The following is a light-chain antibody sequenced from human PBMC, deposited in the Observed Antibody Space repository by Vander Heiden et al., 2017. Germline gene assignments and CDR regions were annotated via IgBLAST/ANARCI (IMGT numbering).Light chain of an antibody. CDR3: HQANRFPRVT. J-gene: IGKJ4*01. CDR1: QGISSY. Sequence: DIQVTQSPSSVSASVGDRVTITCRASQGISSYLAWYQHRSGKAPKLLIYAASSLQTGVPSRFSGSGYDTDFTLTISSLQPEDFATYYCHQANRFPRVTFGGGTKVEIK. V-gene: IGKV1-12*01. CDR2: AAS.